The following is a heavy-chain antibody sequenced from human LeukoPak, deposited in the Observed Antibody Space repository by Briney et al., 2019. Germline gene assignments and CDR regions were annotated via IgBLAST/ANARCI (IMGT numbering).Heavy chain of an antibody. CDR2: IYYSGST. CDR1: GGSISSSSYY. V-gene: IGHV4-31*03. D-gene: IGHD5-12*01. CDR3: AREIRAVATITDYYYYMDV. Sequence: SETLSLTCTVSGGSISSSSYYWGWIRQHPGKGLEWIGYIYYSGSTYYNPSLKSRVTISVDTSKNQFSLKLSSVTATDTAVYYCAREIRAVATITDYYYYMDVWGKGTTVTVSS. J-gene: IGHJ6*03.